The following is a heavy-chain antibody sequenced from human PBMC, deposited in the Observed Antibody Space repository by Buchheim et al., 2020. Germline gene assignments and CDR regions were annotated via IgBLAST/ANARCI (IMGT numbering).Heavy chain of an antibody. Sequence: QVQLVQSGAEVKRPGASVKVSCKASGYTLNDYYMHWVRQAPGQGLEWMGWINPNSGVTNYAQQLQGRATMTGDTSISPGYMELSRLRSDDTAVYYCARGRGGSYSIDYWGQGTL. CDR3: ARGRGGSYSIDY. CDR1: GYTLNDYY. CDR2: INPNSGVT. J-gene: IGHJ4*02. V-gene: IGHV1-2*02. D-gene: IGHD1-26*01.